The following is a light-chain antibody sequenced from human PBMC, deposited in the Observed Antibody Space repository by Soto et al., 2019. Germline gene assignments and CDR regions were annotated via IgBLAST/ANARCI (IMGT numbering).Light chain of an antibody. CDR2: GTS. V-gene: IGKV3-20*01. Sequence: EVVSTQSPGTLSLSRGERATLSCRASERIYSAYLGWYQQKPGQAPRLLIYGTSSRATGIPDRFSGSGSGTDFTLTISRLEPEDFAVYYCQQYGNSPRTFGQGTKVDIK. CDR1: ERIYSAY. CDR3: QQYGNSPRT. J-gene: IGKJ1*01.